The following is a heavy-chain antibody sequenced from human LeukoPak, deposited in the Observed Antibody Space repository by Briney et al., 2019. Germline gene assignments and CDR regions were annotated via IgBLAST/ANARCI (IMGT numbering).Heavy chain of an antibody. Sequence: SETLSLTCAVYGGSFSGYYWSWIRQPPGKGLEWIGEINHSGSTNYNPSLKSRVTISVDTSKNQFSLKLSSVTAADTVVYYCARGRVVPAAHSITDYGMDVWGQGTTVTVSS. V-gene: IGHV4-34*01. D-gene: IGHD2-2*01. CDR3: ARGRVVPAAHSITDYGMDV. CDR2: INHSGST. CDR1: GGSFSGYY. J-gene: IGHJ6*02.